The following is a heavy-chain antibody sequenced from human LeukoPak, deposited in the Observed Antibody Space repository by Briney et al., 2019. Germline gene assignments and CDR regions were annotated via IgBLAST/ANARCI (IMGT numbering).Heavy chain of an antibody. D-gene: IGHD6-19*01. CDR2: ISSSSTV. CDR1: GFTFSNYN. CDR3: ARGPGYSSGWYPTDAFDI. Sequence: RSGGSLRLSCAASGFTFSNYNMNWVRQAPGKGLEWISYISSSSTVYYADSVKGRFTISRDNAKNSLYLQMNSLRAEDTAVYYCARGPGYSSGWYPTDAFDIWGQGTMVTVSS. V-gene: IGHV3-48*01. J-gene: IGHJ3*02.